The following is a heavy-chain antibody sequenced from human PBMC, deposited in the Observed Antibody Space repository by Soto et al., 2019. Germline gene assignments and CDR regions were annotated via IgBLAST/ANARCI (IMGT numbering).Heavy chain of an antibody. CDR2: ISSGSSYI. V-gene: IGHV3-21*01. CDR3: ARDILSGGAYPDS. Sequence: GGSLRLSCAASGFTFSTYTMNWVRQAPGKGLEWISSISSGSSYIYYAGSVKGRFTISRDNAKNPLFLQMNSLRADDTAVYYCARDILSGGAYPDSWGQGTKVTVSS. CDR1: GFTFSTYT. D-gene: IGHD3-10*01. J-gene: IGHJ5*01.